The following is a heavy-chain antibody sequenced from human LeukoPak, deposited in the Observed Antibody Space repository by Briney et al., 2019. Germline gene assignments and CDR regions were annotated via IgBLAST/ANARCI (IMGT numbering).Heavy chain of an antibody. J-gene: IGHJ4*02. V-gene: IGHV3-21*01. CDR1: GFTFSSYE. D-gene: IGHD4-23*01. CDR2: ISSSSTYI. CDR3: VRATAVAFDY. Sequence: PGGSLRLSCAASGFTFSSYEMNWVRQAPGKGLEWVSSISSSSTYIYYADSLKGRFTISRDNAKNTLYLQMNSLRAEDTAVYYCVRATAVAFDYWGQGTLVTVSS.